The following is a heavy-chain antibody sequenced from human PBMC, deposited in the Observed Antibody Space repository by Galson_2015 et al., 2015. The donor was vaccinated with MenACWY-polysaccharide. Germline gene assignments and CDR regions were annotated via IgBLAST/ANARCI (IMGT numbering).Heavy chain of an antibody. D-gene: IGHD7-27*01. CDR1: GLTFSNCW. V-gene: IGHV3-7*01. J-gene: IGHJ6*02. CDR3: ARGHLGLGL. Sequence: SLRLSCAASGLTFSNCWMTWVRQAPGKGLEWVASIKKDGSEKYYVDSEKGRFTISRDNAKDSLYLQMNSLRAEDTAVYFCARGHLGLGLWGQGTTVTVSS. CDR2: IKKDGSEK.